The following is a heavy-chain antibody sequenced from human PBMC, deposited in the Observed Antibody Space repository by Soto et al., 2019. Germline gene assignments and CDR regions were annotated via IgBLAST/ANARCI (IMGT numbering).Heavy chain of an antibody. Sequence: EVQLVQSGAEVKKPGESLRISCKGSGYSFTSYWISWVRQMPGKGLEWMGRIDPIDSYTNYSPSFQGLVTISADKSISTACLQWSSLQASDTAMYYCARRAHMSRRGETFSYYYYGMDVWGQGTTVTVSS. D-gene: IGHD3-16*01. CDR3: ARRAHMSRRGETFSYYYYGMDV. CDR2: IDPIDSYT. CDR1: GYSFTSYW. V-gene: IGHV5-10-1*01. J-gene: IGHJ6*02.